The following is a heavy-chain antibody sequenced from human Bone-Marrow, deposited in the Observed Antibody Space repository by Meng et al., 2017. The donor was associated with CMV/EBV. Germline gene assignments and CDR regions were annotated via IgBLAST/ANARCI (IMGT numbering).Heavy chain of an antibody. CDR2: IKQDGSEK. CDR3: ARDGGYGDSTGYYYGMDF. J-gene: IGHJ6*02. CDR1: GFTFSSYW. Sequence: GESLKISCAASGFTFSSYWMSWVRQAPGKGLEWVANIKQDGSEKYYVDSVKGRFTISRDNAKNSLYLKMNSLRAEDTAVYYCARDGGYGDSTGYYYGMDFWGQGTTVTVSS. V-gene: IGHV3-7*01. D-gene: IGHD4-17*01.